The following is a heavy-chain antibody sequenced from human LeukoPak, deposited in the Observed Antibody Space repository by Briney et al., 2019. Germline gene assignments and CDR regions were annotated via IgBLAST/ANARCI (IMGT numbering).Heavy chain of an antibody. CDR3: ARDKGSYGYSDY. D-gene: IGHD5-18*01. CDR2: INQDGSEK. V-gene: IGHV3-7*03. J-gene: IGHJ4*02. Sequence: GGSLRLSCAASGFTFSRYWMSWVRQAPGKGLEWVANINQDGSEKYYVDSVRGRFTISRDNAKNSLYLQMNSLRAEDTAMYYCARDKGSYGYSDYWGQGTLVTVSS. CDR1: GFTFSRYW.